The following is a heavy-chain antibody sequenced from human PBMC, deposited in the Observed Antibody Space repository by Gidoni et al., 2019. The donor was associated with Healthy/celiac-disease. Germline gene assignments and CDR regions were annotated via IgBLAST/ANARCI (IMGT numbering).Heavy chain of an antibody. D-gene: IGHD3-10*01. J-gene: IGHJ6*02. V-gene: IGHV4-30-2*04. Sequence: LSLKSRVTISVDTSKNQFSLKLSSVTAADTAVYYCARGGFGEQYYGMDVWGQGTTVTVSS. CDR3: ARGGFGEQYYGMDV.